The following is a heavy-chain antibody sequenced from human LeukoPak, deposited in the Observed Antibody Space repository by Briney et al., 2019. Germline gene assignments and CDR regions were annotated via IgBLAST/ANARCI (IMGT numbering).Heavy chain of an antibody. D-gene: IGHD1-7*01. CDR3: TTEYNWNYVH. CDR2: VKSKTDGGTT. CDR1: GFTFSDAW. V-gene: IGHV3-15*01. J-gene: IGHJ4*01. Sequence: GGSLRLSCVASGFTFSDAWMSWVRQAPGKGLEWVGRVKSKTDGGTTDYPAPIKDRFTVSRDDSKNTLYLQMNSLKTEDTAVYYCTTEYNWNYVHWGQGTLVTVSS.